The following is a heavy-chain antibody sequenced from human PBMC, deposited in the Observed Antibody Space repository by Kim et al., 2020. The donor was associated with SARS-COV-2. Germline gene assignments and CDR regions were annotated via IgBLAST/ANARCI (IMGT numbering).Heavy chain of an antibody. V-gene: IGHV7-4-1*02. Sequence: ASVKVSCKASGYPFTHYHMCWVRQAPAQGLEWMGCLNTNTGNPTYALGFTGRFVFSFDTSVTTAYLQISSLKAEDTAVYYCARKGYGYWVFDPWGQGTVFTVST. CDR2: LNTNTGNP. D-gene: IGHD5-18*01. J-gene: IGHJ5*02. CDR3: ARKGYGYWVFDP. CDR1: GYPFTHYH.